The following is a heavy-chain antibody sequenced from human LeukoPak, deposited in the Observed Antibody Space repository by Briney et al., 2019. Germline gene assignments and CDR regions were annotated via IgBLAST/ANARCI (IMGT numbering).Heavy chain of an antibody. Sequence: GRSLRLSCAASGFTFSSYGMHWVRQAPGKGLEWVAVISYDGSNKYYADSVKGRFTISRDNSKNALYLQMNSLRAEDTAVYYCAKEIMWGAVAAYDAFDIWGQGTMVTVSS. V-gene: IGHV3-30*18. D-gene: IGHD6-19*01. J-gene: IGHJ3*02. CDR1: GFTFSSYG. CDR3: AKEIMWGAVAAYDAFDI. CDR2: ISYDGSNK.